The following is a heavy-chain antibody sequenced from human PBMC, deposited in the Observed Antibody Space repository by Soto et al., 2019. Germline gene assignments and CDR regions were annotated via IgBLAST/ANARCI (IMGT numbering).Heavy chain of an antibody. D-gene: IGHD3-22*01. CDR2: IYHSGST. V-gene: IGHV4-4*02. CDR1: GGSISSSNW. Sequence: ETLSLTCAVPGGSISSSNWWSWVRQPPGKGLEWIGEIYHSGSTNYNPSLKSRVTISVDKSKNQFSLKLSSVTAADTAVYYCARVPHYYDSSGPPDYWGQGTLVTAPQ. J-gene: IGHJ4*02. CDR3: ARVPHYYDSSGPPDY.